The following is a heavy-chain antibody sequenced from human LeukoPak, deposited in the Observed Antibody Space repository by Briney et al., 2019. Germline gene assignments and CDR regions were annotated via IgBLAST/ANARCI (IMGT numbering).Heavy chain of an antibody. CDR1: GYTFTRYD. CDR2: MNPNSGNT. D-gene: IGHD4-23*01. Sequence: ASVKVSCKASGYTFTRYDINWVRQAPGQGLEWMGWMNPNSGNTGYAQKFQGRVTMTRNTSISTAYMELSSLRSEDAAVYYCARVTNSADYWGQGTLVTVSS. V-gene: IGHV1-8*01. J-gene: IGHJ4*02. CDR3: ARVTNSADY.